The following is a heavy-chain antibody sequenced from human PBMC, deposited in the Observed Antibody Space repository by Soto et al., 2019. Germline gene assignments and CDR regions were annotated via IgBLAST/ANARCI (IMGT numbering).Heavy chain of an antibody. CDR2: ISYDGSNK. Sequence: GGSLRLSCAASGFSFSSYGMHWVRQAPGKGLEWVAVISYDGSNKYYADSVKGRFTISRDNSKNTLYLQMNSLRAEDTAVYYCAKDLGNEGTYYYYYYMDVWGKGTAVTVYS. D-gene: IGHD1-1*01. CDR1: GFSFSSYG. CDR3: AKDLGNEGTYYYYYYMDV. J-gene: IGHJ6*03. V-gene: IGHV3-30*18.